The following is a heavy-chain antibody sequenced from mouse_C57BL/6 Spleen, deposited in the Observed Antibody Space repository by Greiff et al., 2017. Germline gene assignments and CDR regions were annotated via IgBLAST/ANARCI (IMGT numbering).Heavy chain of an antibody. D-gene: IGHD2-13*01. CDR2: IYPGDGDT. J-gene: IGHJ3*01. CDR3: ARGEGLLRFPFAY. CDR1: GYAFSSYW. V-gene: IGHV1-80*01. Sequence: VQLQQSGAELVKPGASVKISCKASGYAFSSYWMNWVKQRPGKGLVWIGQIYPGDGDTNYNGKFKGKATLTADKSSSTAYMQLSSLTSEDSAVYFCARGEGLLRFPFAYWGQGTLVTVSA.